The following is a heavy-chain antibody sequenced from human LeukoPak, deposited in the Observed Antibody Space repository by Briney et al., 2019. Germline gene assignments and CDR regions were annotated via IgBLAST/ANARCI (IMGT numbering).Heavy chain of an antibody. J-gene: IGHJ5*02. CDR1: GFTFSKYW. Sequence: TGGSLRLSCTASGFTFSKYWMGWVRQAPGKGLEWVANIKEDGTTIYYVDSVKGRFTTSRDNAKNSLYLQMNSVRDEDTAVYYCARVVDSGWFDPWGQGTLVAVSS. CDR3: ARVVDSGWFDP. V-gene: IGHV3-7*01. CDR2: IKEDGTTI. D-gene: IGHD3-3*01.